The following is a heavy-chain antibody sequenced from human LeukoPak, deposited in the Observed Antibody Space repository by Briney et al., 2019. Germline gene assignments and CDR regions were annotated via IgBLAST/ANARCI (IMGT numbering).Heavy chain of an antibody. V-gene: IGHV1-69*05. CDR3: ARPRYSGSYCPFDY. Sequence: SVKVSCKASGGTFSSYAISWVRQAPGQGLEWMGGIIPIFGTANYAQKSQGRVTITTDESTSTAYMELSSLRSEDTAVYYCARPRYSGSYCPFDYWGQGTLVTVSS. D-gene: IGHD1-26*01. CDR2: IIPIFGTA. CDR1: GGTFSSYA. J-gene: IGHJ4*02.